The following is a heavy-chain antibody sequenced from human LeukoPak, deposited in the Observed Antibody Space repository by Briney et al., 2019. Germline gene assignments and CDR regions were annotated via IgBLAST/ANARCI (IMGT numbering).Heavy chain of an antibody. Sequence: PSETLSLTCTVSGGFISSYYWSWIRNPPGKGLEWIGYIFYSGSTNYNPSLKSRATISVDTSKNQFSLKLSSVTAADTSVYYCARDSEWLSLWGKGITVTVSS. CDR3: ARDSEWLSL. D-gene: IGHD3-3*01. J-gene: IGHJ6*04. CDR1: GGFISSYY. V-gene: IGHV4-59*01. CDR2: IFYSGST.